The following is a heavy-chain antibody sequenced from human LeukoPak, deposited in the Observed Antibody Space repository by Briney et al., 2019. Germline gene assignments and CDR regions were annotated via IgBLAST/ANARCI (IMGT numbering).Heavy chain of an antibody. Sequence: PGGSLRLSCPAYRLTVSSDYMTWVRQAPVKGLEWVSVIYTDGRTEYVDSAKGRFTIARDTSKNILYLQMNSLRVEDTAVYFCARGGHCSGGSCSPIGAFDIWGQGTLVTVSS. D-gene: IGHD2-15*01. J-gene: IGHJ3*02. V-gene: IGHV3-53*01. CDR3: ARGGHCSGGSCSPIGAFDI. CDR2: IYTDGRT. CDR1: RLTVSSDY.